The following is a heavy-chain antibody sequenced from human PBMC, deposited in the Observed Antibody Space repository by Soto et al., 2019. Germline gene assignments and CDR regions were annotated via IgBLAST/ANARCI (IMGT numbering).Heavy chain of an antibody. CDR3: AREIEPGYSGFLNWFDP. CDR2: IKQDGSEK. D-gene: IGHD5-12*01. CDR1: GFTFDDYA. Sequence: GGSLRLSCAASGFTFDDYAMHWVRQAPGKGLEWVANIKQDGSEKYYVDSVKGRFTISRDSAKNSLYLQMNSLRAEDTAVYYCAREIEPGYSGFLNWFDPWGQGTLVTVSS. J-gene: IGHJ5*02. V-gene: IGHV3-7*01.